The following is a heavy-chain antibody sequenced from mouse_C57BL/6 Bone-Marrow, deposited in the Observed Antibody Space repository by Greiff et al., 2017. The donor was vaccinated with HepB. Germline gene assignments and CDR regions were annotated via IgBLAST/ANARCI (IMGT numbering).Heavy chain of an antibody. Sequence: VQLQQSAPELVRPGASVKISCKPPVYIFTSHWMQRVRKRPGKGFERIGEIFPGSGSTYYNEKFKGKATLTVVTSSSTAYMQLSSLTTEDSAVYFCARSGYGSRGDFDDGGEG. D-gene: IGHD1-1*01. V-gene: IGHV1-56*01. J-gene: IGHJ2*01. CDR3: ARSGYGSRGDFDD. CDR2: IFPGSGST. CDR1: VYIFTSHW.